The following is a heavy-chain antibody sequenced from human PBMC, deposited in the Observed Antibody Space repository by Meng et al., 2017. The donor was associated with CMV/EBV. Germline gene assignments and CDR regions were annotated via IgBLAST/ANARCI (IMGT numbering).Heavy chain of an antibody. CDR1: GFSLSTSGVG. V-gene: IGHV2-5*02. Sequence: HITLKGHGPTLWKPKRTLTLTCTFSGFSLSTSGVGVGWIRQPPGKALEWLALIYWDDDKRYSPSLKSRLTITKDTSKNQVVLTMTNMDPVDTATYYCARIAAAGRFDYWGQGTLVTVSS. CDR3: ARIAAAGRFDY. D-gene: IGHD6-13*01. CDR2: IYWDDDK. J-gene: IGHJ4*02.